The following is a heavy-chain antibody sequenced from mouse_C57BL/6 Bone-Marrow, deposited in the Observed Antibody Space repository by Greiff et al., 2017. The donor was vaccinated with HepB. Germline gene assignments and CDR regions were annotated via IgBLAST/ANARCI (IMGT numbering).Heavy chain of an antibody. D-gene: IGHD1-1*01. V-gene: IGHV1-82*01. CDR1: GYAFGSSW. CDR2: IYPGDGDT. CDR3: ARRGGYYYGSRGWYFDV. J-gene: IGHJ1*03. Sequence: VQLQQSGPELVKPGASVKLSCKASGYAFGSSWMNWVKQRPGKGLEWIGRIYPGDGDTNYNGKFKGKSTLTADKSSSTTYMQLSSLTSEDSAVYYCARRGGYYYGSRGWYFDVWGTGTTVTVSS.